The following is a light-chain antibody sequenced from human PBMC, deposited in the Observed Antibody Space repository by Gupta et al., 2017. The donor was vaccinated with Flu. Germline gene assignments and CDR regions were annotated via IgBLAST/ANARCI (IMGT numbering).Light chain of an antibody. CDR2: GSS. Sequence: EIVLTQSPGTLSLSPGERATLSCRASQSISTNYLAWHQQKPGQAPRLLIYGSSTRATGIQERVSGSGSGTDVTLTISRLEPEDSAGYFCQQYGCSPLYTFGQGTKLEIK. CDR3: QQYGCSPLYT. V-gene: IGKV3-20*01. J-gene: IGKJ2*01. CDR1: QSISTNY.